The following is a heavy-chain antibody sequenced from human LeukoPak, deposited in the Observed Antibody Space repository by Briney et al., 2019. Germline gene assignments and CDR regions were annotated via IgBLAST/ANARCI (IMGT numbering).Heavy chain of an antibody. V-gene: IGHV4-39*07. D-gene: IGHD5-18*01. CDR2: ASYSGNT. J-gene: IGHJ4*02. CDR3: AGGGYSYVGY. Sequence: SETLSLTCTVSGASISSSTYYWGWIRQPPGKGLEWIGSASYSGNTYYNPSLKSRVTILVDTSKNQFSLKLSSVTAADTAVYYCAGGGYSYVGYWGQGTLVTVSS. CDR1: GASISSSTYY.